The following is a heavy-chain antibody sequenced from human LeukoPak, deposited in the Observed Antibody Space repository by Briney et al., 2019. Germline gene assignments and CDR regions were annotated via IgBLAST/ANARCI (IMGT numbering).Heavy chain of an antibody. V-gene: IGHV6-1*01. CDR3: AREIQWRGGFHRSRRSDVCFDY. CDR2: TYYRSKWYN. CDR1: GDSVSSNSAA. D-gene: IGHD3-16*01. J-gene: IGHJ4*02. Sequence: SQTLSLTCAISGDSVSSNSAAWNWIRQSPARGLEWLGRTYYRSKWYNDYAVSVKSRITINPDTSKNQFSLQLNSVTPEDTAVYYCAREIQWRGGFHRSRRSDVCFDYWGQGTLVTVSS.